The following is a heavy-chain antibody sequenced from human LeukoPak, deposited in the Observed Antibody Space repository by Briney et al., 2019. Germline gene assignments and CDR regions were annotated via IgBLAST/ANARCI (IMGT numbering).Heavy chain of an antibody. CDR2: INPSGGST. Sequence: CTVSGGSISSYYWSWIRQPPGKGLEWMGIINPSGGSTSYAQKFQGRVTMTRDMSTSTVYMELSSLRSADTAVYYCARGDRATVTLYWGQGTLVTVST. D-gene: IGHD4-17*01. J-gene: IGHJ4*02. V-gene: IGHV1-46*01. CDR3: ARGDRATVTLY. CDR1: GGSISSYY.